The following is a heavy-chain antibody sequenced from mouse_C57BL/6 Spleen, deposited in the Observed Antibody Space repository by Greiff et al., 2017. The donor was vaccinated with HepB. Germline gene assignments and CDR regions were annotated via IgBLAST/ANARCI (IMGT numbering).Heavy chain of an antibody. CDR3: ARWNWGPLKGDY. J-gene: IGHJ2*01. CDR1: GYTFTSYW. V-gene: IGHV1-55*01. Sequence: QVQLQHPGAELVKPGASVKMSCKASGYTFTSYWITWVKQRPGQGLEWIGDIYPGSGSTNYNEKFKSKATLTVDTSSSTAYMQLSSLTSEDSAVYYCARWNWGPLKGDYWGQGTTLTVSS. D-gene: IGHD4-1*01. CDR2: IYPGSGST.